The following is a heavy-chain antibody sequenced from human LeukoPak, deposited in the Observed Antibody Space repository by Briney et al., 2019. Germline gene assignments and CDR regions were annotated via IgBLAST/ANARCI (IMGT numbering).Heavy chain of an antibody. V-gene: IGHV3-11*06. CDR1: GFTFSDYY. Sequence: GGSLRLSCAASGFTFSDYYMSWIRQAPGKGLEWVSYISSSSSYTNYADSVKGRFTISRDNAKSSLYLQMNSLRAEDTAVYYCARGYYDILTGYYFDYWGQGTLVTVSS. D-gene: IGHD3-9*01. CDR2: ISSSSSYT. CDR3: ARGYYDILTGYYFDY. J-gene: IGHJ4*02.